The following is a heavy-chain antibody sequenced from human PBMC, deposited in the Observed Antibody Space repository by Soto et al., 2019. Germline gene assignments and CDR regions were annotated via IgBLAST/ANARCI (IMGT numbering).Heavy chain of an antibody. CDR1: GFTFSSYW. J-gene: IGHJ6*02. D-gene: IGHD3-10*01. CDR2: IKEDGSEK. CDR3: ARDSGVTTLGGMVV. V-gene: IGHV3-7*05. Sequence: GGSLRLSCAASGFTFSSYWMSWVRQAPGRGLEWVANIKEDGSEKYYVDSVKGRFTISRDNAKNSLYLQMNSLRAEDTAVYFCARDSGVTTLGGMVVWGQGTTVTVSS.